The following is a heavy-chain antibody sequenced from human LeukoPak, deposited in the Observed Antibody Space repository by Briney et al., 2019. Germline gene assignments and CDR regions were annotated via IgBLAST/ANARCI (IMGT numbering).Heavy chain of an antibody. D-gene: IGHD5-18*01. CDR3: ARVGYSYVINDWSRTGLGAYPTKYYYHMDV. Sequence: SETLSLTCAVYGGSFSGYYWSWIRQPPGKGLEWIGEINHSGSTNYNPSLKSRVTMSGDTSKNQFSLKLSSVTAADTAAYFCARVGYSYVINDWSRTGLGAYPTKYYYHMDVWGKGTTVTVSS. J-gene: IGHJ6*03. CDR1: GGSFSGYY. V-gene: IGHV4-34*01. CDR2: INHSGST.